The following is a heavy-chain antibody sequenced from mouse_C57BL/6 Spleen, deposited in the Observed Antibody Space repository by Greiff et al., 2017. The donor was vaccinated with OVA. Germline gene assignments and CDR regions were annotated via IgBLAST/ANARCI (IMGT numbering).Heavy chain of an antibody. Sequence: QVQLQQPGAELVRPGSSVKLSCKASGYTFTSYWMHWVKQRPIQGLEWIGNIDPSGSETHYNQKFKDKATLTVDKSSSTAYMQLSSLTSEDSAVYYCAREARGWFAYWGQGTLVTVSA. V-gene: IGHV1-52*01. J-gene: IGHJ3*01. CDR3: AREARGWFAY. CDR1: GYTFTSYW. CDR2: IDPSGSET.